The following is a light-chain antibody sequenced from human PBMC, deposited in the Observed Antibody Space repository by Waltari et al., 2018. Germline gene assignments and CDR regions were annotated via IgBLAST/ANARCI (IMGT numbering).Light chain of an antibody. CDR3: QQRSNWPT. CDR1: QSVSSY. J-gene: IGKJ4*01. Sequence: EIVLTQSPATLSLSPGERPNLSCRASQSVSSYLAWYQQKPGQAPRPLTDDASNRATDIRARFSGRGSGTDFTLTISSLEPEDFAVYYCQQRSNWPTFGGGTKVEIK. CDR2: DAS. V-gene: IGKV3-11*01.